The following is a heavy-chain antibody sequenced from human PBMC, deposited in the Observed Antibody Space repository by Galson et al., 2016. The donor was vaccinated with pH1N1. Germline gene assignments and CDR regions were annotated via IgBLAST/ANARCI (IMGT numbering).Heavy chain of an antibody. Sequence: QSGAEVKKPGESLKISCKGSGYSFTSYWIAWVRQMPGKGLEWMGIIYPGDSDTRYSPSFQGQVTISADKSINTAYLQWSSLKASDTAMYYCARIGSDDPIYDYYMDVWGKGTTVTVSS. CDR2: IYPGDSDT. CDR3: ARIGSDDPIYDYYMDV. J-gene: IGHJ6*03. CDR1: GYSFTSYW. D-gene: IGHD2-21*01. V-gene: IGHV5-51*01.